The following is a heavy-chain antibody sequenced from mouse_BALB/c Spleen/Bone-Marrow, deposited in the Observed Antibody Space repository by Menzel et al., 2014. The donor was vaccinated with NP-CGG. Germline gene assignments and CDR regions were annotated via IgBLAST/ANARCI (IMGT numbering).Heavy chain of an antibody. D-gene: IGHD2-3*01. CDR1: GYAFSNSW. J-gene: IGHJ4*01. CDR2: IYPGDGDT. Sequence: VQLVESGPELVRPGASVRTSCRASGYAFSNSWMNWVKQRPGQGLEWIGRIYPGDGDTYYNGKFKGKATLTADKSSSTAYMQLSSLTSVDSAVYFCARSDGYRALDYWGQGTSVTVSS. CDR3: ARSDGYRALDY. V-gene: IGHV1-82*01.